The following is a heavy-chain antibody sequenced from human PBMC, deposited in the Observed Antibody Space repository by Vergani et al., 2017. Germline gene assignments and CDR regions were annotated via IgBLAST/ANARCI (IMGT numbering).Heavy chain of an antibody. V-gene: IGHV3-30-3*01. J-gene: IGHJ4*02. CDR3: ARDNEGYDFWSGYGNY. D-gene: IGHD3-3*01. Sequence: QVQLVESGGGVVQPGRSLRLSCAASGFTFSSYAMHWVRQAPGKGLEWVAVISYDGSNKYYADSVKGRFTISRDNSKNTLYLQMNSLRAEDTAVYYCARDNEGYDFWSGYGNYGGQGTLVTVSS. CDR1: GFTFSSYA. CDR2: ISYDGSNK.